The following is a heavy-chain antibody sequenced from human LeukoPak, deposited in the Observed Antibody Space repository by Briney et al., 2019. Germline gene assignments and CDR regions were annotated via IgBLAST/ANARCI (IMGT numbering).Heavy chain of an antibody. V-gene: IGHV3-30-3*01. CDR2: ISYDGSNK. Sequence: PGGSLRLSCAASGFTFSSYAMHWVRQAPGKGLEWVAVISYDGSNKYYADSVKGRFTISRDNSKNTLYLQMNSLRAEDTAVYYCARVGWELLPNYYYYMDVWGKGTTVTVSS. J-gene: IGHJ6*03. CDR3: ARVGWELLPNYYYYMDV. D-gene: IGHD1-26*01. CDR1: GFTFSSYA.